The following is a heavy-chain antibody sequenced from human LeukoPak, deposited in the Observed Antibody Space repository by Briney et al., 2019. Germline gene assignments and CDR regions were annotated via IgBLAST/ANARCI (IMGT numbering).Heavy chain of an antibody. CDR2: FFLKGST. D-gene: IGHD6-19*01. CDR1: GYSITSAYY. Sequence: SETLSLTCTVSGYSITSAYYWGWIRQPPGKGLEWIGSFFLKGSTYYNPSLKSRVTISVDTSKNQFSLTLSSVTAADTAVYYCARQSGWYPHWYFDLWGRGTLVTVSS. CDR3: ARQSGWYPHWYFDL. J-gene: IGHJ2*01. V-gene: IGHV4-38-2*02.